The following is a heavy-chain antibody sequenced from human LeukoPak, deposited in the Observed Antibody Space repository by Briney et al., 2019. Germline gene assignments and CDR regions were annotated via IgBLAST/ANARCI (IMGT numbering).Heavy chain of an antibody. Sequence: GGSLRLSCAASGFTFSSHRMNWVRQAPGKGLEWVSYITSTSNTIYYADSVKGRFTTSRDNAKNSLYLQMSGLRAEDTAVYYCARVRDAYNYFDSWGQGTLVTVSS. CDR3: ARVRDAYNYFDS. V-gene: IGHV3-48*01. CDR2: ITSTSNTI. D-gene: IGHD1-20*01. CDR1: GFTFSSHR. J-gene: IGHJ4*02.